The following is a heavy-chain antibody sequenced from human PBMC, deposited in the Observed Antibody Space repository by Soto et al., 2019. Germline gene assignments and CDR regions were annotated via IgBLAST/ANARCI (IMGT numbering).Heavy chain of an antibody. CDR3: ARWGGRFLPSRDYYYYGMDV. Sequence: GESLKISCKGSGYSFTSYWISWVRQMPGKGLEWMGRIDPSDSYTNYSPSFQGHVTISADKSISTAYLQWSSLKASDTAMHYCARWGGRFLPSRDYYYYGMDVWGQGTTVTVSS. CDR1: GYSFTSYW. J-gene: IGHJ6*02. CDR2: IDPSDSYT. V-gene: IGHV5-10-1*01. D-gene: IGHD3-3*01.